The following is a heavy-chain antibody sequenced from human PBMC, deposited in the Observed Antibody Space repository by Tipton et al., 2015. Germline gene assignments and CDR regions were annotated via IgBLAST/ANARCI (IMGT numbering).Heavy chain of an antibody. Sequence: LRLSCSVSGGSISSYYWIWIRQPAGKGLEYIGRIYTSGSTNYNPSLKSRVTMSVDTSKNQFSLNLNSVTAADTAVYYCARGLDGDYYFDYWGQGTPVTVSS. CDR2: IYTSGST. J-gene: IGHJ4*02. CDR3: ARGLDGDYYFDY. D-gene: IGHD4-17*01. CDR1: GGSISSYY. V-gene: IGHV4-4*07.